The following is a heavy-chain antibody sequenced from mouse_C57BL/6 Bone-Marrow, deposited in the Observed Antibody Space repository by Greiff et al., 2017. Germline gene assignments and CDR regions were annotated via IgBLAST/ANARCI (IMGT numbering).Heavy chain of an antibody. V-gene: IGHV5-6*01. J-gene: IGHJ4*01. CDR3: ARHGDYCYCSSALDY. D-gene: IGHD2-12*01. Sequence: EVKLMESGGDLVKPGGSLKLSCAASGFTFSSYGMSWVRQTPDKRLEWVATISSGGSYTSYPDSVKGRDTIAIDNAKNTVYLQMSSLKSEDSAMYYCARHGDYCYCSSALDYWGQGTSVTVSS. CDR1: GFTFSSYG. CDR2: ISSGGSYT.